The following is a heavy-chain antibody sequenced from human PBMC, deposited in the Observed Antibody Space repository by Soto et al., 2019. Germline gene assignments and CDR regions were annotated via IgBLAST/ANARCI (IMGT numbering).Heavy chain of an antibody. CDR3: ARDRGNDSDAFDI. V-gene: IGHV3-33*08. CDR2: IYYDGSNE. D-gene: IGHD1-1*01. CDR1: GFSFSDYG. Sequence: QVQLVESGVGVVQPGRSLRLSGAASGFSFSDYGMHWVRQAPGKGLEWVALIYYDGSNEHYADSVQGRFTISRDNSKNTLYLQMNSLRAEDTAVYYCARDRGNDSDAFDIWGQGTVVAVS. J-gene: IGHJ3*02.